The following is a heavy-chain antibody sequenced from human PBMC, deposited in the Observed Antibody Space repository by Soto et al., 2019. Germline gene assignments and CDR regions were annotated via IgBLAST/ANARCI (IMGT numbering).Heavy chain of an antibody. CDR2: IKQDGSEK. J-gene: IGHJ4*02. CDR3: ARDRGYYYEGFDY. D-gene: IGHD3-22*01. CDR1: GFTFSSYW. Sequence: GGSLRLSCAASGFTFSSYWMSWVRQAPGKGLEWVANIKQDGSEKYYVDSVKGRFTISRDNAKNSLYLQMNSLRAEDTAVYYCARDRGYYYEGFDYWGQGTLVTVSS. V-gene: IGHV3-7*05.